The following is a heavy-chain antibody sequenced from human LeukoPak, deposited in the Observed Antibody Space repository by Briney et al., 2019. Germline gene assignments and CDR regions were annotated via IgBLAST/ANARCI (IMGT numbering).Heavy chain of an antibody. CDR2: IYYSGST. Sequence: SETLSLTCTVSGGSISSSSYYWGWIRQPPGKGLEWIGSIYYSGSTYYNPSLKSRVTISVDTSKNQFSLNLSSVTAADTAVYYCARHGGLGSGWNLDYWGQGTLVTVSS. D-gene: IGHD6-19*01. CDR1: GGSISSSSYY. V-gene: IGHV4-39*01. J-gene: IGHJ4*02. CDR3: ARHGGLGSGWNLDY.